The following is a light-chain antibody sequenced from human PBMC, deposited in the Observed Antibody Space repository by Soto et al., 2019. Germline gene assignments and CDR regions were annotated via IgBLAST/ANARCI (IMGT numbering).Light chain of an antibody. V-gene: IGLV2-23*01. CDR2: EDT. CDR1: GSVVGSYNL. CDR3: CSYADSSRTLV. Sequence: QSALTQSASVSGSPGQSITISCTGTGSVVGSYNLVSWYQQVPGKAPKLVVYEDTKRPSGVSNRFSGSKSGNSASLTISGLQAEDEADYYCCSYADSSRTLVFGGGTKLTVL. J-gene: IGLJ2*01.